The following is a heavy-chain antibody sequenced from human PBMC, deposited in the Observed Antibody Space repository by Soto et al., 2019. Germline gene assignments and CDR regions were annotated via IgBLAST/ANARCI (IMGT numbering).Heavy chain of an antibody. CDR2: ISSSSSYI. Sequence: PGGSLRLSCAASGFTFSSYSMNWVRQAPGKGLEWVSSISSSSSYIYYADSVKGRFTISRDNAKNSLYLQMNSLRAEDTAVYYCARDTGGDTAMADYWGQGTLVTVSS. CDR1: GFTFSSYS. V-gene: IGHV3-21*01. D-gene: IGHD5-18*01. J-gene: IGHJ4*02. CDR3: ARDTGGDTAMADY.